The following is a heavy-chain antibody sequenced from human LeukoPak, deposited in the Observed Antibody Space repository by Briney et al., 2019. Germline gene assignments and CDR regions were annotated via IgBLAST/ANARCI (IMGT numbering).Heavy chain of an antibody. CDR1: GFTFSSYA. Sequence: GGSLRLSCAVSGFTFSSYAMNWVRQAPGKGLEWVSTISGSGGNTYYADSVKGRFTISRDNSKNTLYLQMNSLRAEDTAVYYCAKNRPPNMVRGVMAGLLASWFDPWGQGTLVTVSS. V-gene: IGHV3-23*01. CDR2: ISGSGGNT. D-gene: IGHD3-10*01. CDR3: AKNRPPNMVRGVMAGLLASWFDP. J-gene: IGHJ5*02.